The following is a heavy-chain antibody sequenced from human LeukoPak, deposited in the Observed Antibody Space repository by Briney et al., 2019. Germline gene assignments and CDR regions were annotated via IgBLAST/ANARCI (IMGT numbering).Heavy chain of an antibody. CDR2: VYYSGST. CDR3: ARAGWRADDGRVDV. V-gene: IGHV4-59*08. D-gene: IGHD4-17*01. CDR1: GGSISSYY. J-gene: IGHJ6*04. Sequence: SDTLSLTCTVSGGSISSYYWSWIRQPPAKGLAWIGYVYYSGSTHHNPSLKSRVPMSVATSKNQFSLELSSVTAADWAVYYWARAGWRADDGRVDVWGRGTRVTVPS.